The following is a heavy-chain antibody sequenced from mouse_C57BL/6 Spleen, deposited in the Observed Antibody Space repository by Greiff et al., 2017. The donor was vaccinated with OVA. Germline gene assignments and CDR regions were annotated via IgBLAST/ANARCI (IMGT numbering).Heavy chain of an antibody. CDR3: APYGSSRAWFAY. Sequence: VQLQQSGPELVKPGASVKMSCKASGYTFTDYNMHWVKQSHGKSLEWIGYINPNNGGTSYNQKFKGKATLTVNKSSSTAYMELRSLTSEDSAVYYCAPYGSSRAWFAYWGQGTLVTVSA. CDR2: INPNNGGT. V-gene: IGHV1-22*01. CDR1: GYTFTDYN. J-gene: IGHJ3*01. D-gene: IGHD1-1*01.